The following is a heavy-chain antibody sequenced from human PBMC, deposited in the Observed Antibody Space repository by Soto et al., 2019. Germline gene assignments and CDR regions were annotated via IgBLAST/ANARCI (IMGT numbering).Heavy chain of an antibody. CDR3: AKSLGYSSSWYYYYGMDV. CDR2: ISGSGGST. D-gene: IGHD6-13*01. J-gene: IGHJ6*02. Sequence: EVQLLESGGGLVQPGGSLRLSCAASGFSFSSYAMSWVRQAPGKGLEWVSAISGSGGSTYYADSVKGRFTISRDNSKNTLYLQMNSLRAEDTPVYYCAKSLGYSSSWYYYYGMDVWGQGTTVTVSS. V-gene: IGHV3-23*01. CDR1: GFSFSSYA.